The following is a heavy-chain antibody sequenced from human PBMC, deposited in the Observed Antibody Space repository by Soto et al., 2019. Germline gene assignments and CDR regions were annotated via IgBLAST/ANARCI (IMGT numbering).Heavy chain of an antibody. CDR1: GGSFSGYY. D-gene: IGHD3-22*01. CDR2: TNHGGST. CDR3: ARGPEYYYGGSGFVDY. Sequence: TLSLTCAACGGSFSGYYWNWIRQPPGKGLEWIGETNHGGSTNYNPSLKSRVTMSLDTSKNQFSLKLTSVTAADTSVYYCARGPEYYYGGSGFVDYWGRGTLVTVSS. J-gene: IGHJ4*02. V-gene: IGHV4-34*01.